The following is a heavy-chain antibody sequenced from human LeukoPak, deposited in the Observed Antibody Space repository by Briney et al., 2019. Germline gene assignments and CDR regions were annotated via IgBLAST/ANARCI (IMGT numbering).Heavy chain of an antibody. V-gene: IGHV3-23*01. CDR3: AKPSPRNYYDSSGR. CDR1: GFTFSNYA. CDR2: ISASDGSA. J-gene: IGHJ4*02. Sequence: QSGGSLRLSCAASGFTFSNYAMSWVRQGPGKGLEWVSGISASDGSAYYADSVKGRFTISRDNSKNTLYLQMNSLRAEDTAVHYCAKPSPRNYYDSSGRWGQGTLVTVSS. D-gene: IGHD3-22*01.